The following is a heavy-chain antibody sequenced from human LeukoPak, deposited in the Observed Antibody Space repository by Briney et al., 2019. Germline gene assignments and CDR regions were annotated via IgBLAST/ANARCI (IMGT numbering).Heavy chain of an antibody. CDR3: ARYCSGGSCYSRAFDS. J-gene: IGHJ4*02. V-gene: IGHV4-59*01. CDR1: GGSISGYY. CDR2: IHYSGGT. Sequence: SETLSLTCTVSGGSISGYYWSWIRHSPGKGLEWIGYIHYSGGTIYNPSLKSRLTISVDTSKNQLSLQLTSVTAADTAVYYCARYCSGGSCYSRAFDSWGQGTLVTVSS. D-gene: IGHD2-15*01.